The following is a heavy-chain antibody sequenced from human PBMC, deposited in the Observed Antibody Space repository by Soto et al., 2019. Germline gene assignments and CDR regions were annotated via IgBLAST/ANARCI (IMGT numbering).Heavy chain of an antibody. D-gene: IGHD3-9*01. Sequence: SDTLSLTCTVSCGSISSYYWSCIRQPPGKGLEWIGYIYYSGSTNYNPSLKSRVTISVDTSKNQFSLKLSSVTAADTAVYYCASSYDILTGLPHGYWGQGTLVTVS. CDR2: IYYSGST. J-gene: IGHJ4*02. V-gene: IGHV4-59*01. CDR3: ASSYDILTGLPHGY. CDR1: CGSISSYY.